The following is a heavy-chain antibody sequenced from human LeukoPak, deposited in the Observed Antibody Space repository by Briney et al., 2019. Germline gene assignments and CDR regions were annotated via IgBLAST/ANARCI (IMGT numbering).Heavy chain of an antibody. V-gene: IGHV4-61*01. CDR1: GGSVSSGIYY. CDR3: ARDAYNRNLDY. J-gene: IGHJ4*02. CDR2: IYYSGST. Sequence: SETLSLTCTVSGGSVSSGIYYWSWVRQPPGKGLEWIGYIYYSGSTNYNPSLKSRVIISRDTSKNQFSLKLTSVTAADTAVYYCARDAYNRNLDYWGQGTLVTVSS. D-gene: IGHD1-14*01.